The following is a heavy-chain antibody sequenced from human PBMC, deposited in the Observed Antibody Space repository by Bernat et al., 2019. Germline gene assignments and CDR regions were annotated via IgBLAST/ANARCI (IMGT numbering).Heavy chain of an antibody. V-gene: IGHV3-33*01. J-gene: IGHJ4*02. CDR3: ARDRGQLVLYYFDY. Sequence: QVQLVESGGGVVQPGRSLRLSCAASGFTFSSYDMHWVRQAPGKGLEWVAVIWYDGSNKYYADSVKGRFTISRDNSKNTLYLQMNSLRAEDTAVYHCARDRGQLVLYYFDYWGQGTLVTVSS. CDR1: GFTFSSYD. CDR2: IWYDGSNK. D-gene: IGHD6-6*01.